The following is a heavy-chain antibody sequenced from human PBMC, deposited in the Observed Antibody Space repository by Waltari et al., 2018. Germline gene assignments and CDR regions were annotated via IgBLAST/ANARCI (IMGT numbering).Heavy chain of an antibody. J-gene: IGHJ4*02. D-gene: IGHD5-12*01. CDR1: GFKFDDYA. V-gene: IGHV3-9*01. Sequence: EVQLVESGGGLVQPGRSLRLSCAASGFKFDDYAMRWVRQAPGKGPEWVSGISWRSSVNYADSVKGRFTISRDNARDTLYLQMNSLRTEDTALYYCSKDRTQYSGYGLDFWGQGTLVTVSS. CDR2: ISWRSSV. CDR3: SKDRTQYSGYGLDF.